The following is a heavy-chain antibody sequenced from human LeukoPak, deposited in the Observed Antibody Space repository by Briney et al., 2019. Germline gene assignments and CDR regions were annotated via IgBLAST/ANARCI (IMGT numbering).Heavy chain of an antibody. Sequence: GGSLRLSCAASGFTFSSYSMNWVRQAPGKGLEWVSSISSSSSYIYYADSVKGRLTISRDNAKNSLYLQMNSLRAEDTAVYYCARAHPLSGSYSETQKSRLLDYWGQGTLVTVSS. CDR3: ARAHPLSGSYSETQKSRLLDY. J-gene: IGHJ4*02. V-gene: IGHV3-21*01. CDR2: ISSSSSYI. D-gene: IGHD1-26*01. CDR1: GFTFSSYS.